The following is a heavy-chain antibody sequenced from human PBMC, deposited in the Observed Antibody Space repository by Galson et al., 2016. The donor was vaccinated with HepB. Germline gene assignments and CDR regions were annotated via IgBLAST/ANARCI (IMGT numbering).Heavy chain of an antibody. V-gene: IGHV1-18*01. CDR1: GYTFTSHD. J-gene: IGHJ5*02. CDR2: ISAYNGNT. CDR3: ARASTSWINWFDP. D-gene: IGHD2-2*01. Sequence: SCKASGYTFTSHDISWVRQAPGQGLEWMGWISAYNGNTNYAQKLQGRVTTTTDKSTSTAYMELRSLRSDDTAVYYCARASTSWINWFDPWGQGTLVTVSS.